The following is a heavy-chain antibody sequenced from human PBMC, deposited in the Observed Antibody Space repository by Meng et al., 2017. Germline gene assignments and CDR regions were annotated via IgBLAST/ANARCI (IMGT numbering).Heavy chain of an antibody. V-gene: IGHV1-69*01. Sequence: QVELVEAGAGVEKSGSSAKDSAKVSGGTFSSYAISWGRQAPGQGLEWMGGIIPIFGTATYAQKFQGRVTITADESTSTAYMELSSLRSEDTAVYYCAREIAAAYCGGDCYLWGQGTLVTVSS. CDR2: IIPIFGTA. CDR1: GGTFSSYA. J-gene: IGHJ5*02. CDR3: AREIAAAYCGGDCYL. D-gene: IGHD2-21*02.